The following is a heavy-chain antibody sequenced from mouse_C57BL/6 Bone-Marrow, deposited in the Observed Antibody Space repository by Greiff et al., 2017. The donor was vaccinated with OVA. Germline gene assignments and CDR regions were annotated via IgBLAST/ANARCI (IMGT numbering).Heavy chain of an antibody. D-gene: IGHD4-1*01. CDR3: TREGRLTGTTYYFDY. CDR1: GFTFSSYA. J-gene: IGHJ2*01. CDR2: ISSGGDYN. Sequence: VQLKESGEGLVKPGGSLKLSCAASGFTFSSYAMSWVRQTPEKRLEWVAYISSGGDYNYYADTVKGRFTISRDNARNTLYLQMSSLKSGDTAMYYGTREGRLTGTTYYFDYWGQGTTLTVSS. V-gene: IGHV5-9-1*02.